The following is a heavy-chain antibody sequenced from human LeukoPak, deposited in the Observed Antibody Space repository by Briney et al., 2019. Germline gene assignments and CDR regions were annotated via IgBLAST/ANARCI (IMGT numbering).Heavy chain of an antibody. V-gene: IGHV4-59*08. Sequence: SETLSLTCTVSGGSISSYYWSWIRQPPGKGLEWIGYIYYSGSTNYNPSLKSRVTISVDTSKNQFSLKLSSVTAADTAVYYCARPRSSGWYYAFDIWGQGTMVTVSS. D-gene: IGHD6-19*01. CDR1: GGSISSYY. CDR3: ARPRSSGWYYAFDI. J-gene: IGHJ3*02. CDR2: IYYSGST.